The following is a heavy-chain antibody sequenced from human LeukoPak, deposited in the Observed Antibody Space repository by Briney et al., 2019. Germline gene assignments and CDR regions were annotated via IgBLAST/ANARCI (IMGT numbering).Heavy chain of an antibody. J-gene: IGHJ4*02. CDR1: GFTFSSYG. D-gene: IGHD3-10*01. V-gene: IGHV3-30*18. Sequence: GGSLRLSWAASGFTFSSYGMHWVRQAPGKGLEGVAVISYDGAYKYYADSVKGRFTISRDNSKNALYLQMNSLRAEDTAVYYCAKSGQNYYGSVWGQGTQVTVSS. CDR2: ISYDGAYK. CDR3: AKSGQNYYGSV.